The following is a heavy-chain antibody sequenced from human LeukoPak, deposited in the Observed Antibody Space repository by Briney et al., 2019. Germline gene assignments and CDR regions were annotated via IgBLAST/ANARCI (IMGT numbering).Heavy chain of an antibody. D-gene: IGHD1-26*01. CDR3: ARGRSNYYGMDV. Sequence: KTSETLSLTCSVSDGSINSYYWNWIRRPPGKGLEWIGYIYYNGNTNYSPSLKSRVTMSVDTSKNLFCLKVSSVTAADTAVYYCARGRSNYYGMDVWGQGTTVTVSS. CDR1: DGSINSYY. J-gene: IGHJ6*02. V-gene: IGHV4-59*01. CDR2: IYYNGNT.